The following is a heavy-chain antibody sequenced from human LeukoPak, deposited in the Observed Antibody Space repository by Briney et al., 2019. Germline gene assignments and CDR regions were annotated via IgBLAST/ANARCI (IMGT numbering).Heavy chain of an antibody. CDR1: GFTFSTYW. Sequence: GGSLRLSCAASGFTFSTYWMSWVRQAPGKGLEWVAVIWYDGSNKYYADSVKGRFTISRDNSKNTLYLQMNSLRAEDTAVYYCARDRAAAYFDYWGQGTLVTVSS. J-gene: IGHJ4*02. CDR2: IWYDGSNK. V-gene: IGHV3-33*08. D-gene: IGHD6-13*01. CDR3: ARDRAAAYFDY.